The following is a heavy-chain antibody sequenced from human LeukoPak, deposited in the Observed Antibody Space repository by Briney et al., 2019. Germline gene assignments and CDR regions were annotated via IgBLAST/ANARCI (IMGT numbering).Heavy chain of an antibody. D-gene: IGHD6-13*01. Sequence: GGSLRLSCAASGFTFSSSAMSWVRQPPGKGLEWVSSISGSGGSTYYADSVKGRFTISRDNSKNTLYLQMNSVRAEDTAVYYCAKDPSYSSRRRRFDPWGQGTLVTVSS. V-gene: IGHV3-23*01. CDR3: AKDPSYSSRRRRFDP. J-gene: IGHJ5*02. CDR2: ISGSGGST. CDR1: GFTFSSSA.